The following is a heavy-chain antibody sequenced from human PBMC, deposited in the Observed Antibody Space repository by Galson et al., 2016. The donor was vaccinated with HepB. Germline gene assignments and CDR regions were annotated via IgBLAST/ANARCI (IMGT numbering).Heavy chain of an antibody. CDR1: GFIFSSYA. V-gene: IGHV3-30*04. Sequence: SLRLSCAASGFIFSSYAMHWVRQAPGKGLEWVGVISYDGSNKYYVDSVEGRFTIARDNSKNTLDVQMNSLKTEDTAVYYCAREGTEHYSGRDVWGQGTTGSGSS. CDR2: ISYDGSNK. CDR3: AREGTEHYSGRDV. D-gene: IGHD1-1*01. J-gene: IGHJ6*02.